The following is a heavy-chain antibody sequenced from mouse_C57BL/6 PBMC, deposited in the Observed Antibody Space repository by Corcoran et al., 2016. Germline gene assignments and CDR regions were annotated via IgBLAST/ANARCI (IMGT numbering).Heavy chain of an antibody. V-gene: IGHV9-3*01. Sequence: QIQLVQSGPELKKPGETVKISCTASGYTFTTSGMSWVKQAPGKGLKWMGWINTYSGVPPYADDFKGRFAFSLETSASPAYLQINNLKNEDTATYFCARTGDGYYPGAYWGQGTLVTVSA. D-gene: IGHD2-3*01. CDR1: GYTFTTSG. CDR2: INTYSGVP. CDR3: ARTGDGYYPGAY. J-gene: IGHJ3*01.